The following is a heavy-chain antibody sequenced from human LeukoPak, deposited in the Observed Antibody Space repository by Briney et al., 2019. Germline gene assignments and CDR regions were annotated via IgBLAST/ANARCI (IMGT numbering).Heavy chain of an antibody. CDR1: GGSVTSTNW. J-gene: IGHJ4*02. V-gene: IGHV4-4*02. Sequence: SETLSLTCGVSGGSVTSTNWWTWVRQPPGKGLEWIGEVHLDGRTNYNPSLKSRLTMSVDLSETHISLKLTSVTAADTAVYYCAREGGFFRPLDYSGQGTLVTVSS. CDR2: VHLDGRT. CDR3: AREGGFFRPLDY. D-gene: IGHD3-3*01.